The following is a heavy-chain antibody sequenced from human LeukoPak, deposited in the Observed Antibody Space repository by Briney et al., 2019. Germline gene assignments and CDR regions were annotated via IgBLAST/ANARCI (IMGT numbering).Heavy chain of an antibody. Sequence: PGGSLRLSCSASGFTFSAYWIHWVRQAPGKGPVWVSGNNSDGYNTVYADSVKGRFTISIDNAKNTLYLQMNRLRAEDTAVYYCAREVDAFDIWGQGTMVTVSS. CDR3: AREVDAFDI. V-gene: IGHV3-74*01. CDR1: GFTFSAYW. J-gene: IGHJ3*02. CDR2: NNSDGYNT.